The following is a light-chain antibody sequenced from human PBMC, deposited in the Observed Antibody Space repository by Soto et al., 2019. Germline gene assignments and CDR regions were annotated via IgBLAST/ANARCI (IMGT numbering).Light chain of an antibody. V-gene: IGKV1-5*03. CDR2: KAS. J-gene: IGKJ1*01. CDR1: QSISRW. CDR3: QQYNIWT. Sequence: DIQMTQSPSTLSASVGDTVTITCRASQSISRWLAWYHQKPGKAPKLLIYKASSLESGVPSRFNGSGSGTEFTRPITGRQPDDFATDYCQQYNIWTFGQGTKVEIK.